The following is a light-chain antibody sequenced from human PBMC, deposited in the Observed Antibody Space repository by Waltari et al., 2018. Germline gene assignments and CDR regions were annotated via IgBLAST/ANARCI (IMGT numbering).Light chain of an antibody. Sequence: DIQMTQSPSSLSASVGDRVTITCRASQIISSSLNWYQQKPGKAPNLLIYSSSSFQSGVPSRFTGGGSGTDFTITISSLQAEXXXTYYCQQSYSTPHTFGQGTKVEIK. CDR3: QQSYSTPHT. V-gene: IGKV1-39*01. J-gene: IGKJ1*01. CDR1: QIISSS. CDR2: SSS.